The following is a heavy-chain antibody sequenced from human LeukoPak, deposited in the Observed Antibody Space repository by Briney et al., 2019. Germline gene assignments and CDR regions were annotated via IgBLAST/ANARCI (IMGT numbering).Heavy chain of an antibody. V-gene: IGHV3-33*01. Sequence: GGSLRLSCAASGFTFSTYGMHWVRQAPGKGLEWVGVIWYDGGNKYYADSVKGRFTISRDNSKNTLYLQMNSLKAEDTAVYYCARGIAVGRGVMDYWGQGTLVTVSS. CDR2: IWYDGGNK. CDR3: ARGIAVGRGVMDY. CDR1: GFTFSTYG. J-gene: IGHJ4*02. D-gene: IGHD3-10*01.